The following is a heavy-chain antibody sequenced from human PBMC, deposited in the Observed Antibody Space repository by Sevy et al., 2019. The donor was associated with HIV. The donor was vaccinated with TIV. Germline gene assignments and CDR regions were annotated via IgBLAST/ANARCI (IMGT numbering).Heavy chain of an antibody. V-gene: IGHV3-21*01. CDR1: GFTFSSYS. D-gene: IGHD6-6*01. CDR2: ISSSSSYI. CDR3: ARAYSSSSARGYYFDY. Sequence: GGSLRLSCAASGFTFSSYSMNWVRQAPGKGLEWVSSISSSSSYIYYADSVKGRFTISRDNAKNSLYLQMNSLRAEDTAADDCARAYSSSSARGYYFDYWGQGTLVTVSS. J-gene: IGHJ4*02.